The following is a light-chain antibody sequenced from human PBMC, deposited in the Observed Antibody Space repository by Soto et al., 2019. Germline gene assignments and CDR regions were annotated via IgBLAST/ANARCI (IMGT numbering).Light chain of an antibody. CDR1: QDIRNN. CDR3: QRYNGARET. J-gene: IGKJ3*01. Sequence: DIQMTQSPSSRSASVGDRVTITCRASQDIRNNLAWYQQKPGKVPKVLIYAASTLQSGVPSRFSGSGSGTDFTRTISSLQPEDVATYYCQRYNGARETFGPGTKVDIK. CDR2: AAS. V-gene: IGKV1-27*01.